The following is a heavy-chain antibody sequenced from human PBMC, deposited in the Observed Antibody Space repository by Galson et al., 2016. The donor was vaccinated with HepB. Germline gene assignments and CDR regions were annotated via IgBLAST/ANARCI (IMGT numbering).Heavy chain of an antibody. V-gene: IGHV3-73*01. CDR1: GFVFSGSA. CDR3: TRIEEAREGIKGTINV. J-gene: IGHJ3*01. CDR2: IRSNIESYAT. Sequence: SLKLSCAASGFVFSGSAIHWVRQASGRGLEWVGRIRSNIESYATGYIESVKGRLTISRDDQKDKAYLQMNSLKIEATAVYYCTRIEEAREGIKGTINVWGQGRMSTVSS. D-gene: IGHD5-24*01.